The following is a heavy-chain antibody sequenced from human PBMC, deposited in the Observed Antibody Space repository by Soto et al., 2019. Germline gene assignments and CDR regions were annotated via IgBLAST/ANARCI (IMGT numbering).Heavy chain of an antibody. J-gene: IGHJ6*02. Sequence: QVQLVESGGGVVQPGRSLRLSCAASGFTFSSYGMHWVRQAPGKGLEWVAVIWYDGSNKYYADSVKGRFTISRDNSKNTLYLQMNSLRAEDTAVYYCARAYGDPDYSSSGMDVWGQGTTVTVSS. CDR3: ARAYGDPDYSSSGMDV. CDR2: IWYDGSNK. D-gene: IGHD4-17*01. V-gene: IGHV3-33*01. CDR1: GFTFSSYG.